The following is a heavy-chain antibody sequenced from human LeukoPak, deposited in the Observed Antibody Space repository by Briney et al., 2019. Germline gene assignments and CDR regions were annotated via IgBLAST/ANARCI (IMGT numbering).Heavy chain of an antibody. CDR3: ARGQNYFGSGSPYNYYFDY. CDR2: VSRSGGST. V-gene: IGHV3-23*01. J-gene: IGHJ4*02. CDR1: GFTVSSNF. Sequence: PGGSLRLSCAASGFTVSSNFMTWVRQAPGKGLEWVSVVSRSGGSTYYADSVKGRFTISRDNSKNTLYLRMNSLRTEDTAVYLCARGQNYFGSGSPYNYYFDYWGQGVLVTVSS. D-gene: IGHD3-10*01.